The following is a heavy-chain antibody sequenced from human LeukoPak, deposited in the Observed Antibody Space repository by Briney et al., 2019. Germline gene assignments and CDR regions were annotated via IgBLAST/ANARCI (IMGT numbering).Heavy chain of an antibody. J-gene: IGHJ6*03. Sequence: SETLSLSCTVSGGSISTSAFYWGWIRQPPGKGLEWIGSIYDSGNEFYNPSLKSRVTISADTSKNQFSLKLNSVTAADTAMYYCARQISDYYYYYMDVWGEGITVTVSS. D-gene: IGHD2/OR15-2a*01. CDR1: GGSISTSAFY. V-gene: IGHV4-39*01. CDR3: ARQISDYYYYYMDV. CDR2: IYDSGNE.